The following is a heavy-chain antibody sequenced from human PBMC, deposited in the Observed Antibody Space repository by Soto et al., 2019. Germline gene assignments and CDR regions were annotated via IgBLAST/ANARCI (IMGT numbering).Heavy chain of an antibody. V-gene: IGHV3-48*03. CDR2: ISSSGSTI. D-gene: IGHD3-22*01. CDR3: ARAYDSSGYYPRDFGY. Sequence: GGSLRLSCAASGFTFSSYEMNWVRQAPGKGLEWVSYISSSGSTIYYADSVKGRFTISRDNAKNSLYLQMNSLRAEDTAVYYCARAYDSSGYYPRDFGYWGQGTLVTVSS. J-gene: IGHJ4*02. CDR1: GFTFSSYE.